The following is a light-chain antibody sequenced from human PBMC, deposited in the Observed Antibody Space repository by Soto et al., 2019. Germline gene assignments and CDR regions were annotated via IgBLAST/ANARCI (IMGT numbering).Light chain of an antibody. CDR2: EGS. V-gene: IGLV2-23*03. CDR3: CSYAGSSTFVV. Sequence: QSVLTQPASVSGSPGQSITISCTGTSSDVGSYNLVSWYQQHPGKAPKLMIYEGSKRPSGVSNRFSRSKSGNTASLTISGLQAEDEADYYCCSYAGSSTFVVFGGGTKLT. J-gene: IGLJ2*01. CDR1: SSDVGSYNL.